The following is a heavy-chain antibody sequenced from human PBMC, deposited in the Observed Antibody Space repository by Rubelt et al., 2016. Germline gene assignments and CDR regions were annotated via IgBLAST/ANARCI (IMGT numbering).Heavy chain of an antibody. V-gene: IGHV2-5*01. J-gene: IGHJ4*02. CDR2: FYWNDDK. CDR1: GFSLSTTGVG. Sequence: QITLKESGPTLVKPTQTLTLTCTFSGFSLSTTGVGVGWIRQPPGKALEWLAFFYWNDDKRYRPSLESRLVITMDTSKNQVVLTMANMDPVDTGTFYCACSRRRDGFIGGAFYYFDFWGQGTLVAVSS. D-gene: IGHD2-21*01. CDR3: ACSRRRDGFIGGAFYYFDF.